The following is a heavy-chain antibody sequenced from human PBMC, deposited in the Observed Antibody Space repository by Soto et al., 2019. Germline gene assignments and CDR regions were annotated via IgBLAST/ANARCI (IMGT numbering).Heavy chain of an antibody. CDR3: ARKRYNWNYFGFDP. V-gene: IGHV4-31*03. CDR2: IYYSGST. J-gene: IGHJ5*02. D-gene: IGHD1-7*01. Sequence: SETLSLICTVSGGSISSGGYYWSWIRQHPGKGLEWIGYIYYSGSTYYNPSLKSRVTISVDTSKNQFSLKLSSVTTADTAVYYCARKRYNWNYFGFDPRGQGTLVTVSS. CDR1: GGSISSGGYY.